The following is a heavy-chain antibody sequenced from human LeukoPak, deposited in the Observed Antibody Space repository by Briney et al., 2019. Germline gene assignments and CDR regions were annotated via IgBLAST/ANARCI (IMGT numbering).Heavy chain of an antibody. J-gene: IGHJ4*02. D-gene: IGHD2-2*01. Sequence: GGSLRLSCAASGFAFSSYAMNWVRQAPGKGLEWLSGIGATGGSTFYADSVKGRFTISRDNSKNTLYLQMNSLRAEDTAFYYCAKDRSVVVPAAADYWGQGTVVTVS. CDR3: AKDRSVVVPAAADY. CDR1: GFAFSSYA. CDR2: IGATGGST. V-gene: IGHV3-23*01.